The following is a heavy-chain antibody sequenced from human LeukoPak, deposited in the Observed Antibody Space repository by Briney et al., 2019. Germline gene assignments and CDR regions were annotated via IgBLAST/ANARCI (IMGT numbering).Heavy chain of an antibody. D-gene: IGHD5-24*01. CDR1: GFTFSNYA. J-gene: IGHJ4*02. Sequence: QTGGSLRLSCAASGFTFSNYAMSWVRQAPGKGLEWVSAISGSGDFTYYADSVKGRFTISRDKSKNTLYLQMNSLRAEDTAVYYCAKDGARDGYNYPDYWGQGTLVTVSS. CDR3: AKDGARDGYNYPDY. V-gene: IGHV3-23*01. CDR2: ISGSGDFT.